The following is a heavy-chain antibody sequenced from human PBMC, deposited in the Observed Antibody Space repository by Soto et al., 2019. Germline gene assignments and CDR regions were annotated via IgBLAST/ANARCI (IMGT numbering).Heavy chain of an antibody. CDR1: GFTFSSYA. J-gene: IGHJ6*02. Sequence: PGGSLGLSCAASGFTFSSYAMHWARQAPGKGLEWVAVVSYDGSNKYYADSVKGRFTISRDNSKNTLYLQMNSLRAEDTAVYYCARSRHCSSTSCQGYYYYGMDVWGQGTTVTVSS. V-gene: IGHV3-30-3*01. D-gene: IGHD2-2*01. CDR2: VSYDGSNK. CDR3: ARSRHCSSTSCQGYYYYGMDV.